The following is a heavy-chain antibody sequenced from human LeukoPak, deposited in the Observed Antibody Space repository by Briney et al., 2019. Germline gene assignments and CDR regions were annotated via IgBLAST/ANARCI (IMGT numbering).Heavy chain of an antibody. Sequence: GGSLRLSCAASGFTFSGSAMHWVRRASGKGLEWVGRIRSKANSYATAYAASVKGRFTISRDDSKNTAYLQMNSLKTEDTAVYYCTRAHTALYYFDYWGQGTLVTVSS. CDR3: TRAHTALYYFDY. J-gene: IGHJ4*02. D-gene: IGHD5-18*01. CDR2: IRSKANSYAT. V-gene: IGHV3-73*01. CDR1: GFTFSGSA.